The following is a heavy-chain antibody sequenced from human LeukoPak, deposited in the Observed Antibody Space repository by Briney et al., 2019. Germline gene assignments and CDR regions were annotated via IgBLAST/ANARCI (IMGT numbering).Heavy chain of an antibody. J-gene: IGHJ2*01. CDR2: ISYDGSNK. CDR1: GFTFSSYA. V-gene: IGHV3-30-3*01. Sequence: QTGGSLRLSCAASGFTFSSYAMHWVRQAPGKGLEWVAVISYDGSNKYYADSVKGRFTISRDNSKNTLYLQMNSLRAEDTAVYYCARETPWRYFDLWGRGTLVTVSS. CDR3: ARETPWRYFDL.